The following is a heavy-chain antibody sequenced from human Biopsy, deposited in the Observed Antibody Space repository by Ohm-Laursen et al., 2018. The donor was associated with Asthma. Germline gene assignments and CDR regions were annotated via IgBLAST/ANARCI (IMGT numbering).Heavy chain of an antibody. J-gene: IGHJ4*02. Sequence: SVKVSCKSLGGTFNTYVIGWVRQAPGQGLEWMGGINSVFGTTTYPQKFQDRVTITADDSTSTVYMDLSSLRSEDPAVYYCARKAGSCISRTCYSLDFWGQGTLVTVSS. D-gene: IGHD2-2*01. CDR1: GGTFNTYV. CDR3: ARKAGSCISRTCYSLDF. V-gene: IGHV1-69*13. CDR2: INSVFGTT.